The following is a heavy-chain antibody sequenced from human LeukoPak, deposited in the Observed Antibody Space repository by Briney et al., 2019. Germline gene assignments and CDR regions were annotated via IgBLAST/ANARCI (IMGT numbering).Heavy chain of an antibody. CDR3: ARDPRAQGFYYHTSGYLYYFDY. CDR2: ISAYNGNT. CDR1: GYTFTSYG. Sequence: ASVKVSCKASGYTFTSYGISWVRQAAGQGLEWMGLISAYNGNTNYAQKLQGRVTMTTDTSTSTAYMELRSLRSDDTAMYYCARDPRAQGFYYHTSGYLYYFDYWGQGTLVTVSS. J-gene: IGHJ4*02. V-gene: IGHV1-18*01. D-gene: IGHD3-22*01.